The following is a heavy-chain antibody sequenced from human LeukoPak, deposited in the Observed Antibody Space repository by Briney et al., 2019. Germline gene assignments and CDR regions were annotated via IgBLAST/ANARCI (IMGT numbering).Heavy chain of an antibody. CDR1: GFTFSSYW. CDR3: ARKAAAGKSYYFDY. Sequence: GGSLRLSCAASGFTFSSYWMSWVRQAPGKGLEWVANIKQDGSEKYYVDSVKGRFTISRDNAKNSLYLQMNSLRAEDTAVYYCARKAAAGKSYYFDYWGQGTPVTVSS. D-gene: IGHD6-13*01. CDR2: IKQDGSEK. J-gene: IGHJ4*02. V-gene: IGHV3-7*01.